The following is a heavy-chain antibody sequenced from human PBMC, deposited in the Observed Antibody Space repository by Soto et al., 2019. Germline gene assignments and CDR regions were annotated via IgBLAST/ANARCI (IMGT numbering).Heavy chain of an antibody. Sequence: GGSLRLSCAASGFIFENFGMSWVRQAPGKGLEWISSISGSGFKKYYADSVKGRFTISRDNSKSTVYLQLNNLSAEDTAVYNCAKNLGVDLVPLSAVHRFDPWGQGSVVTVSS. CDR1: GFIFENFG. J-gene: IGHJ5*02. CDR3: AKNLGVDLVPLSAVHRFDP. V-gene: IGHV3-23*01. CDR2: ISGSGFKK. D-gene: IGHD2-21*01.